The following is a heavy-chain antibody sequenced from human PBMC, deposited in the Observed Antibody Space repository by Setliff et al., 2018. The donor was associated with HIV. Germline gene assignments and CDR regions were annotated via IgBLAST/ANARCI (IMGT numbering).Heavy chain of an antibody. Sequence: GESLKISCKGSGYIFPDYWVAWVRQMPGKGLEWMGIIYPGDSDTRYSPSFQGQVTISADKSISTAYLQWSSLKASDTAMYYCARITSPYNNTWFPALFWGQGTLVTVSS. CDR1: GYIFPDYW. CDR3: ARITSPYNNTWFPALF. V-gene: IGHV5-51*01. J-gene: IGHJ4*02. D-gene: IGHD3-16*01. CDR2: IYPGDSDT.